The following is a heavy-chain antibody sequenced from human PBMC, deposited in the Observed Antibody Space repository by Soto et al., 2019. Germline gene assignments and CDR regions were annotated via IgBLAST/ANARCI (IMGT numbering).Heavy chain of an antibody. J-gene: IGHJ4*02. CDR2: ISGSDDST. CDR1: GFTFSSYA. D-gene: IGHD6-6*01. CDR3: AKRSSSSTFDY. V-gene: IGHV3-23*01. Sequence: EVQLLESGGGLVQPGESLRLSCAASGFTFSSYAMSWVRQAPGKGLEWVSVISGSDDSTYYADSVKGRFTISRDNSKITLYLQRNSLRAEDTAVYYGAKRSSSSTFDYWGQGTLVTVSS.